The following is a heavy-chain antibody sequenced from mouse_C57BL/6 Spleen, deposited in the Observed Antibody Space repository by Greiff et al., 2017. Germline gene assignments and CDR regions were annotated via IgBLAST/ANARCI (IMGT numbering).Heavy chain of an antibody. V-gene: IGHV1-50*01. J-gene: IGHJ4*01. CDR1: GYTFTSYW. Sequence: QVQLQQPGAELVKPGASVKLSCKASGYTFTSYWMQWVKQRPGQGLEWIGEIDPSDSYTNYNQKFKGKATLTVDTSSSTAYMQLSSLTSEDSAVYYCARKGIYYGNYGAMGYWGQGTSVTVSS. D-gene: IGHD2-1*01. CDR3: ARKGIYYGNYGAMGY. CDR2: IDPSDSYT.